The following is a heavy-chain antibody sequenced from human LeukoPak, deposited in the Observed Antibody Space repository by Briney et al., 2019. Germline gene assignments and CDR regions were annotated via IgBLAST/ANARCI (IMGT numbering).Heavy chain of an antibody. Sequence: PGGSLRLSCAASGVTVSSNYMSWVRQAPGKGLEWVSVIYSGGSTYYADSVKGRFTISRDNSKNTLYLQMNSLRAEDTAVYYCATANSYYDSSGYYDNDAFDIWGQGTMVTVSS. J-gene: IGHJ3*02. CDR1: GVTVSSNY. V-gene: IGHV3-53*01. CDR2: IYSGGST. D-gene: IGHD3-22*01. CDR3: ATANSYYDSSGYYDNDAFDI.